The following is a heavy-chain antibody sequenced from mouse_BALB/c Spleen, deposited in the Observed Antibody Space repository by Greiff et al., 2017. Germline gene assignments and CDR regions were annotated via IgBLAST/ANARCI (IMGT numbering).Heavy chain of an antibody. CDR1: GFDFSRYW. CDR3: ARRKGSSGRYFDY. V-gene: IGHV4-1*02. Sequence: DVQLQESGGGLVQPGGSLKLSCAASGFDFSRYWMSWVRQAPGKGLEWIGEINPDSSTINYTPSLKDKFIISRDNAKNTLYLQMSKVRSEDTALYYCARRKGSSGRYFDYWGQGTTLTVSS. J-gene: IGHJ2*01. CDR2: INPDSSTI. D-gene: IGHD3-1*01.